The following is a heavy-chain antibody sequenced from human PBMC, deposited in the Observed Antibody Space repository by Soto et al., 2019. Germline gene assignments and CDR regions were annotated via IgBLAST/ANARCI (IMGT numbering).Heavy chain of an antibody. Sequence: GASVKVSCKASGGTLSSYAISWVRQAPGQGLEWMGGIIPIFGTANYAQKFQGRVTITADESTSTAYMELSSLRSEDTAVYYCARNAYLSRSSSQDYWGQGTLVTVSS. CDR3: ARNAYLSRSSSQDY. J-gene: IGHJ4*02. CDR1: GGTLSSYA. D-gene: IGHD6-13*01. CDR2: IIPIFGTA. V-gene: IGHV1-69*13.